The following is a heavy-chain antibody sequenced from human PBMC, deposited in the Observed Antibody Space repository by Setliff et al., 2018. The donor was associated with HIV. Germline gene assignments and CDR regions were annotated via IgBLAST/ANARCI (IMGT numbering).Heavy chain of an antibody. J-gene: IGHJ3*02. CDR1: GYSFTNYW. CDR3: ARGMVFTRRHDAFDI. V-gene: IGHV5-51*01. D-gene: IGHD2-8*01. Sequence: PGESLKISCQASGYSFTNYWIGWVRQMPGKGLEWMGIIYPGGGNTRYSQSFQGQVTISVDRSISMAYMNWSSLKASDTAVYYCARGMVFTRRHDAFDIWGQGTMVTVSS. CDR2: IYPGGGNT.